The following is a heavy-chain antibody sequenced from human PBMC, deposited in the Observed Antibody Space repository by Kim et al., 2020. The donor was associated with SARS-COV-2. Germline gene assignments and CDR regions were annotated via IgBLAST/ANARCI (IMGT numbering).Heavy chain of an antibody. D-gene: IGHD2-15*01. CDR2: VRSKANSYAT. CDR3: TSGASVVDVTGFDY. V-gene: IGHV3-73*01. CDR1: GFTFSDSA. J-gene: IGHJ4*02. Sequence: GGSLRLSCAASGFTFSDSAMHWVLQASGKGLEWIGRVRSKANSYATAYAASVKGRFTISRDDSKNTAYLQMNSLKTEDTAVYYCTSGASVVDVTGFDYWGQGTLVTVSS.